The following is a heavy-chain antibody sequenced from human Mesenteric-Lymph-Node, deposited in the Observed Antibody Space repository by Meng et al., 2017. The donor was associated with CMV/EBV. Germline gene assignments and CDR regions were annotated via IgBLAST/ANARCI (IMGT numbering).Heavy chain of an antibody. CDR3: AREYSGSRGFDKWFDP. CDR2: IYPGDSDT. Sequence: KVSCKGSGYSFTSYWIGWVRQRPGKGLEWMGIIYPGDSDTRYSPSFQGQVTISADKSISTAYLQWSSLKASDTAMYYCAREYSGSRGFDKWFDPWGQGTLVTV. CDR1: GYSFTSYW. V-gene: IGHV5-51*01. D-gene: IGHD6-6*01. J-gene: IGHJ5*02.